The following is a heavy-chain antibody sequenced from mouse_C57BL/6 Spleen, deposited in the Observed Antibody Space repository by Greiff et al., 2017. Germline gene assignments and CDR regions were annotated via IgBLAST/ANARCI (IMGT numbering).Heavy chain of an antibody. CDR2: IYPGSGST. Sequence: VQLQQSGAELVKPGASVKMSCKASGYTFTSYWITWVKQRPGQGLEWIGDIYPGSGSTNYNEKFKSKATLTVDTSSSTAYMQLSSLTSEDSAVYYCARYWSNYGAMDYWGQGTSVTVSS. D-gene: IGHD2-5*01. CDR3: ARYWSNYGAMDY. CDR1: GYTFTSYW. V-gene: IGHV1-55*01. J-gene: IGHJ4*01.